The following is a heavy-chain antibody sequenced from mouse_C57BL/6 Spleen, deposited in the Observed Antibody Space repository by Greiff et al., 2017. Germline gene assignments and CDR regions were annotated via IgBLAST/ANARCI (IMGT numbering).Heavy chain of an antibody. V-gene: IGHV1-62-2*01. J-gene: IGHJ3*01. CDR3: ARHDYYGSGYSAWFSY. CDR1: GYTFTEYT. Sequence: QVQLQESGAELVKPGASVKLSCKASGYTFTEYTIHWVKQRPGQGLEWIGWFYPGSGSIKYNEKFKDKATLTVDKSSSTVYMELSRLTSEDSAVYFCARHDYYGSGYSAWFSYWGQGTLVTVSA. CDR2: FYPGSGSI. D-gene: IGHD1-1*01.